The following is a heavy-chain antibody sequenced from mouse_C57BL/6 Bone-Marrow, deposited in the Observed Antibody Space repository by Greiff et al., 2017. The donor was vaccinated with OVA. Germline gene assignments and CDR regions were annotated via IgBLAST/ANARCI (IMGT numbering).Heavy chain of an antibody. CDR3: DSGVFYYDKYVVCYFDV. Sequence: QVQLQQPGAELVKPGASVKLSCKTSGYTFTSYWMHWVKQRPGQGLEWIGMIYPNSGSTNYNEKFKSKATLTVDKSSSTAYMQLSSLTSEDSAVYYCDSGVFYYDKYVVCYFDVWGRGTTVTVSS. V-gene: IGHV1-64*01. J-gene: IGHJ1*03. CDR2: IYPNSGST. D-gene: IGHD2-1*01. CDR1: GYTFTSYW.